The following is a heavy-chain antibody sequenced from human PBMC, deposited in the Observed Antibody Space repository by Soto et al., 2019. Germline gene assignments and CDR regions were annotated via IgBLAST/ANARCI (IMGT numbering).Heavy chain of an antibody. CDR1: GFTFSSYA. D-gene: IGHD3-10*01. CDR2: ISGSGGST. V-gene: IGHV3-23*01. Sequence: PGGSLRLSCAASGFTFSSYAMSWVRQAPGKGLEWVSAISGSGGSTYYADSVKGRFTISRDNSKNTLYLQMNSLRAEDTAVYYCAKLGHYYGSGSYYPDAFDIWGQGTMVTVS. CDR3: AKLGHYYGSGSYYPDAFDI. J-gene: IGHJ3*02.